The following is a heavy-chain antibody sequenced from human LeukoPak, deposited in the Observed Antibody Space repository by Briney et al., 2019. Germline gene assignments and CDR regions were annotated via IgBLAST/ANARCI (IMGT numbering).Heavy chain of an antibody. CDR2: ISSSGSTI. V-gene: IGHV3-11*01. J-gene: IGHJ3*02. D-gene: IGHD2-2*01. CDR1: GFTFSDYY. CDR3: ARATCSSTSCYDHDAFDI. Sequence: GSLRLSCAASGFTFSDYYMSWIRQAPGKGLEWVSYISSSGSTIYYADSVKGRFTISRDNSKNTLYLQMNSLRAEDTAVYYCARATCSSTSCYDHDAFDIWGQGTMVTVSS.